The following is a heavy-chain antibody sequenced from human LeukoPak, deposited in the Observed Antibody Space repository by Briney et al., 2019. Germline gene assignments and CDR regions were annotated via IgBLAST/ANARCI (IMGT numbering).Heavy chain of an antibody. CDR1: GFTFRSYW. Sequence: QSGGSLRLSCAASGFTFRSYWMHWVRQAPGKGLVWVSRINSDGSSTSYADSVKGRFTISRDNAKNTLYLQMNSLRAEDTAVYYCARVMYYYDSSGYGDYWGQGTLVTVSS. V-gene: IGHV3-74*01. J-gene: IGHJ4*02. D-gene: IGHD3-22*01. CDR2: INSDGSST. CDR3: ARVMYYYDSSGYGDY.